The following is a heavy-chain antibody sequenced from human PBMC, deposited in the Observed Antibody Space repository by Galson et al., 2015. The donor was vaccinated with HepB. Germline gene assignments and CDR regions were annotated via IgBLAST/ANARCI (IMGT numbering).Heavy chain of an antibody. D-gene: IGHD3-16*02. Sequence: QSGAEVKKPGESLRISCQVSGYTFTAYWIGWVRHMPGKGLECMGVGYPGDSDARYSPSFQGHVTMSADRSSSTAYLQWSSLKASDTAMYYCARHYRTSGRRYFDLWGRGTLVTVSS. V-gene: IGHV5-51*01. J-gene: IGHJ2*01. CDR2: GYPGDSDA. CDR1: GYTFTAYW. CDR3: ARHYRTSGRRYFDL.